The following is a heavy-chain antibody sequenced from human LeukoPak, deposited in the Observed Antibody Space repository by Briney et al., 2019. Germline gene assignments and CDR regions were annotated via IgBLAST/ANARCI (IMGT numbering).Heavy chain of an antibody. D-gene: IGHD3-3*01. CDR3: ARDHDYDFWSGPPTPLDY. V-gene: IGHV3-7*03. CDR1: GFMFSSYW. J-gene: IGHJ4*02. Sequence: GGALRLSCAASGFMFSSYWMSWVRQAPGKGLEWVADIKEDGSEKSYVDSVKGRFTISRDNAKNSLYLQMNTLRAEDTALYYCARDHDYDFWSGPPTPLDYWGQGTLVTVSS. CDR2: IKEDGSEK.